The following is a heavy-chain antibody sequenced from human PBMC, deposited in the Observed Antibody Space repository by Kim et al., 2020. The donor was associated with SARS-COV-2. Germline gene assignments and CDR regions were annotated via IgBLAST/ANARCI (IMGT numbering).Heavy chain of an antibody. CDR2: IYPNSGVT. CDR3: ARGGGACYSFLDY. Sequence: ASVKVSCKSFGYTFTTYYIHWVRQAPGQGLEWMGWIYPNSGVTNFAEKFQGRVTMTRDTSSSTVYMQLSGLASDDTAVYYCARGGGACYSFLDYWGQGPLVPVSS. CDR1: GYTFTTYY. D-gene: IGHD2-21*01. V-gene: IGHV1-2*02. J-gene: IGHJ4*02.